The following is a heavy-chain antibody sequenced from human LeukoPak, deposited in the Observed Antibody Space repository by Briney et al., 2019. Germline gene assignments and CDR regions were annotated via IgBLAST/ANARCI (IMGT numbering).Heavy chain of an antibody. V-gene: IGHV3-7*04. CDR2: INKDGGGI. CDR3: ARDYGDYVHAFDI. J-gene: IGHJ3*02. Sequence: GGSLRLSCEASGFTFSTSWMDWVRQAPGKGLEWVANINKDGGGIDYVDSVKGRFTISRDNAKNSLFLQMNSLRAEHTAVYYCARDYGDYVHAFDIWGQGTMVTVSS. CDR1: GFTFSTSW. D-gene: IGHD4-17*01.